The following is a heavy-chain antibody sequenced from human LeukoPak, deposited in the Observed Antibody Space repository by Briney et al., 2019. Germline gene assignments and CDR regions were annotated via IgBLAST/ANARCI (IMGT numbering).Heavy chain of an antibody. V-gene: IGHV1-46*01. J-gene: IGHJ4*02. CDR1: GYTFTSYY. CDR2: INPSGGST. Sequence: GESLKVSCKASGYTFTSYYMHWVRQAPGQGLEWMGIINPSGGSTSYAQKFQGRVTMTRDTSTSTVYMELSSLRSEDTAVYYCARGGGRFGELLPLDYWGQGTLVTVSS. D-gene: IGHD3-10*01. CDR3: ARGGGRFGELLPLDY.